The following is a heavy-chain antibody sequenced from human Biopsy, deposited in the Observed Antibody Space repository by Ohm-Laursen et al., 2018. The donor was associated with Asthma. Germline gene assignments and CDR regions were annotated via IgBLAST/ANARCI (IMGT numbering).Heavy chain of an antibody. CDR2: IYYSGTT. CDR3: VRGSSSWHHGPFHYSYGLDV. V-gene: IGHV4-39*01. D-gene: IGHD6-13*01. J-gene: IGHJ6*02. Sequence: SHTLSLTCSLSSGSGGSMWSGTYYWGWIRQPPGKGLEWIGSIYYSGTTYYNPSLESRVTVSTDTSKNQFSLKPTSVTAADTAVYYCVRGSSSWHHGPFHYSYGLDVWGQGTTATVSS. CDR1: SGSGGSMWSGTYY.